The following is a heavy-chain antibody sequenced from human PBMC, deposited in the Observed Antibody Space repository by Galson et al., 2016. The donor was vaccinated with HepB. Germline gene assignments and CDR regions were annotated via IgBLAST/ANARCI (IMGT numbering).Heavy chain of an antibody. J-gene: IGHJ6*02. CDR3: AHSHMDV. Sequence: PALVKPTQTLTLTCTFSGFSLSTSVVGVGWIRQPPGKPLDWLALIYWTDDKRHSPSLKNRVTITKRTTQNQVVLTITNMDPVDTATYYCAHSHMDVWGPGTTVTVSS. V-gene: IGHV2-5*01. CDR1: GFSLSTSVVG. CDR2: IYWTDDK.